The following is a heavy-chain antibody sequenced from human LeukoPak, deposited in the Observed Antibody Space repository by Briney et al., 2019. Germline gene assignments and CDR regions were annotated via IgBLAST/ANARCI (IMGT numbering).Heavy chain of an antibody. CDR1: GFTVSSNY. V-gene: IGHV3-53*01. J-gene: IGHJ4*02. Sequence: GGSLRLSCAVSGFTVSSNYMSSVRQAPGKGLEWVSVIYSCGSTYYAASVKARFTISRDTSKNPLSLQLNSLRARATAVYYCERAGRYPGVFYWGEGTLGTVSS. CDR3: ERAGRYPGVFY. CDR2: IYSCGST. D-gene: IGHD3-16*02.